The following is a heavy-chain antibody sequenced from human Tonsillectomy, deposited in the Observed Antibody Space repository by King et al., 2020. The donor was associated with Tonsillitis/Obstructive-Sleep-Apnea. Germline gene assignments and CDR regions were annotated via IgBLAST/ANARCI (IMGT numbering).Heavy chain of an antibody. V-gene: IGHV1-46*01. CDR3: ARGGTGGYVEADEPFDY. Sequence: QLVQSGAEVKKPGASVKVSCKASGYTFTSYYMHWVRQAPGQGLEWMGIINPGGCSTSYAQKFQGRVTMTMDTSTSTVYMELSSLRSEDTAVYYCARGGTGGYVEADEPFDYWGQGTLVTVSS. J-gene: IGHJ4*02. CDR2: INPGGCST. CDR1: GYTFTSYY. D-gene: IGHD5-12*01.